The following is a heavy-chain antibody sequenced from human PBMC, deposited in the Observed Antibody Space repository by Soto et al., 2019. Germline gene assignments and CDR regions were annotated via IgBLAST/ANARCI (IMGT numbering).Heavy chain of an antibody. CDR3: AKDSGLYYDSSGYYGFFDS. CDR1: GFTFNTYA. J-gene: IGHJ4*02. D-gene: IGHD3-22*01. CDR2: LSGSGSGT. V-gene: IGHV3-23*01. Sequence: GGSLRLSCAASGFTFNTYAMSWVRQAPGKGLEWVSTLSGSGSGTFYADSVKGRFTISRDNSKNTLYLQTSSLRAEDTAIYYCAKDSGLYYDSSGYYGFFDSWGQGTLVTVSS.